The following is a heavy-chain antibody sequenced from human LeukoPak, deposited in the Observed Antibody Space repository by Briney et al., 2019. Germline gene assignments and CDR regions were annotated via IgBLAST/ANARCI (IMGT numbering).Heavy chain of an antibody. V-gene: IGHV3-21*01. CDR2: ITCSSIYI. CDR1: GFTFSSYT. Sequence: GGSLRLSCAASGFTFSSYTMNWVRLAPGKGLEWVSSITCSSIYIHYADSVKGRFTISRDNAKNSLYLQMSSLRAEDTAIYYCARVAYDSSGYYSIFQHWGQGTLVTVSS. CDR3: ARVAYDSSGYYSIFQH. D-gene: IGHD3-22*01. J-gene: IGHJ1*01.